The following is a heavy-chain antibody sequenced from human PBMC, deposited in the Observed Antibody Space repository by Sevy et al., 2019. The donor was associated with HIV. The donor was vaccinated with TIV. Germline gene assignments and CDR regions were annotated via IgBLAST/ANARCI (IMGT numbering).Heavy chain of an antibody. V-gene: IGHV3-23*01. Sequence: GGSLRLSCAASGFSFSTYAMTWVRQAPGKGLEWVSVISGSGTSTYYTDSVKGRFTISRDNSKNTVYLQMNNLRAEDTAVYYCGKVSIFGVGGFYDYWGQGTLVTVSS. D-gene: IGHD3-3*01. J-gene: IGHJ4*02. CDR2: ISGSGTST. CDR3: GKVSIFGVGGFYDY. CDR1: GFSFSTYA.